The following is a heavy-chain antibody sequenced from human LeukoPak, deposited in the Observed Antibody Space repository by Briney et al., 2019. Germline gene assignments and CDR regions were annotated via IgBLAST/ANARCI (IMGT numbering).Heavy chain of an antibody. CDR3: ATLTTMST. D-gene: IGHD4-17*01. J-gene: IGHJ4*02. Sequence: SETLSLTCSVSGASIGGSGHYWAWIRQPPGKGPEWIGSIYYSGSTYYNPSLQSRVTISVDTSQNQFSLKVTFLTVADTAVYYCATLTTMSTWGQGTLVTVSS. V-gene: IGHV4-39*01. CDR2: IYYSGST. CDR1: GASIGGSGHY.